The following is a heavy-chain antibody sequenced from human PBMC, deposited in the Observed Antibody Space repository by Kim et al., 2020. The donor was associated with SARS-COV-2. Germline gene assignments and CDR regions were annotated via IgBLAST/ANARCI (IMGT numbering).Heavy chain of an antibody. J-gene: IGHJ6*02. CDR1: GFTFDDYA. Sequence: GGSLRLSCAASGFTFDDYAMHWVRQAPGKGLEWVSGISWNGGSIGYADSVKGRFTISRDNSKNSLYLQMISLRAEDTALYYCAKDRGGWLVVAPAAKPGVDYYYGMDVWGQGTTVTVSS. CDR3: AKDRGGWLVVAPAAKPGVDYYYGMDV. V-gene: IGHV3-9*01. CDR2: ISWNGGSI. D-gene: IGHD2-2*01.